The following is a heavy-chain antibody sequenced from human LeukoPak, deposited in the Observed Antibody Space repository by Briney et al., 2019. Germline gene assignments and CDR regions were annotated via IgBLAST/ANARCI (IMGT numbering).Heavy chain of an antibody. CDR3: AREYCTNGVCYQAAFDY. CDR1: GFTFDEYG. J-gene: IGHJ4*02. V-gene: IGHV3-20*04. Sequence: GGSLRLSCAASGFTFDEYGMSWVRQAPGKGLEWVSGINWNGGSTGYADSVKGRFTISRDNAKNSLYLQMNSLRAEDTALYYCAREYCTNGVCYQAAFDYWGQGTLVTVSS. CDR2: INWNGGST. D-gene: IGHD2-8*01.